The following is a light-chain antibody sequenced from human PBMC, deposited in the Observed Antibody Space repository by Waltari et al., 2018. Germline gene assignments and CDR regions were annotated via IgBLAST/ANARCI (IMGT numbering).Light chain of an antibody. Sequence: DFQMTQSPSSLSTSVGDRVIIPCRASQSINHYLNWYQQKPGKAPKLLIYGASSLQSGVPSRFSGSGSGTDFTLTISSLHPEDFATYYCQQTYSTPFTFGQGTKLEI. CDR2: GAS. J-gene: IGKJ2*01. CDR3: QQTYSTPFT. CDR1: QSINHY. V-gene: IGKV1-39*01.